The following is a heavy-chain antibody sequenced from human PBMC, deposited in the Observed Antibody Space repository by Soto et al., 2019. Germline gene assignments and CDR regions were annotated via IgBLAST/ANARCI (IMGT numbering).Heavy chain of an antibody. CDR2: IYYSGST. D-gene: IGHD3-10*01. CDR1: GGSISSGGYY. CDR3: ASITMVRAPDY. V-gene: IGHV4-31*03. Sequence: SETRSLTCTVSGGSISSGGYYWSWIRQHPGKGLEWIGYIYYSGSTYYNPSLKSRVTISVDTSKNQFSLKLSSVTAADTAVYYCASITMVRAPDYWGQGTLVTVSS. J-gene: IGHJ4*02.